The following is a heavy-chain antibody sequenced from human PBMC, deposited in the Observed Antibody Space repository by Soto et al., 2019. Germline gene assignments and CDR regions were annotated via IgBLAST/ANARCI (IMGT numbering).Heavy chain of an antibody. Sequence: SETLSLTCTVSGGCIRSSYGSWIRQPPGKGLEWIGTFFYSGSTYYNPSLKSRITISVDTSKNQFSLKLSSVTAADTAVYYCARDPDPAKDPDYWGQGILVTVSS. V-gene: IGHV4-59*05. J-gene: IGHJ4*02. CDR1: GGCIRSSY. D-gene: IGHD2-2*01. CDR2: FFYSGST. CDR3: ARDPDPAKDPDY.